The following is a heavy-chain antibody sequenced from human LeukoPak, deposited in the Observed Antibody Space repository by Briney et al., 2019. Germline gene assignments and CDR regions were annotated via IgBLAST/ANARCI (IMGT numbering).Heavy chain of an antibody. D-gene: IGHD4-17*01. CDR2: INPNSGGT. CDR1: GYTFTGYY. Sequence: ASVKVSCKASGYTFTGYYIHWMRQAPGQGLEWMGWINPNSGGTNYAQNFQGRVTMTRDTSISTAFVELSRLRSDDAAVYYCARARDGDYAYEAFDIWGQGTMVTASS. CDR3: ARARDGDYAYEAFDI. V-gene: IGHV1-2*02. J-gene: IGHJ3*02.